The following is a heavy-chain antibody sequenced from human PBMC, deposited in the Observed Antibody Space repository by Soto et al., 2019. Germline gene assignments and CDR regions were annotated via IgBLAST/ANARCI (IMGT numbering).Heavy chain of an antibody. D-gene: IGHD3-22*01. Sequence: PSETLSLTCTVSGDSISSGDSYWSWIRQPPGKGLEWIGYIYYSGSAYYNPSLKSRVTISVDTSKNQFSLKLKSMTAADTAVYYCARGISMILAVQGSAPDNYYFDSWGQGTLVTVSS. CDR2: IYYSGSA. J-gene: IGHJ4*02. V-gene: IGHV4-30-4*01. CDR1: GDSISSGDSY. CDR3: ARGISMILAVQGSAPDNYYFDS.